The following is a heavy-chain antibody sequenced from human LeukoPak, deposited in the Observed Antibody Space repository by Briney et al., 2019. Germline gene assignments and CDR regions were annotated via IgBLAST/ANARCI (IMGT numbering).Heavy chain of an antibody. Sequence: GGSLRLSCAASGFTFGDYYMSWIRQAPGKGPEWVSYISSSGSTIDYADSVKGRFTISRDNAKNSLYLQMNSLRAEDTAVYYCARSIPAGNRRWGQGTLVTVSS. CDR2: ISSSGSTI. CDR3: ARSIPAGNRR. D-gene: IGHD2-2*01. V-gene: IGHV3-11*01. CDR1: GFTFGDYY. J-gene: IGHJ4*02.